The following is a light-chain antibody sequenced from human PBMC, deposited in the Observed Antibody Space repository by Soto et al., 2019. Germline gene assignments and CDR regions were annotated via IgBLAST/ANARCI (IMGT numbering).Light chain of an antibody. V-gene: IGKV1-8*01. Sequence: AIRMTQSPSSFSASTGDRVTITCRASQGISSYLAWYQQKPGKAPKLLIYAASTLQSGVPSRFSGSGSGTDFTLTISCLQSEDFATYSCQQYYSYPYTFGQGTKVEIK. CDR1: QGISSY. CDR3: QQYYSYPYT. CDR2: AAS. J-gene: IGKJ1*01.